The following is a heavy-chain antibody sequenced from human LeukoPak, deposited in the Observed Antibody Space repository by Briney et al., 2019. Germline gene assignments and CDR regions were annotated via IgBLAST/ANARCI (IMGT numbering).Heavy chain of an antibody. CDR1: GGSISSGGYY. CDR2: IYYSGST. D-gene: IGHD1-14*01. CDR3: ARDPTGSRYGMDV. J-gene: IGHJ6*02. Sequence: PSETLSLTCTVSGGSISSGGYYWSWIRQHPGKGLEWIGYIYYSGSTYYNPSLKSRVTILVDTSKNQFSLKLSSVTAADTAVYYCARDPTGSRYGMDVWGQGTTVTVSS. V-gene: IGHV4-31*03.